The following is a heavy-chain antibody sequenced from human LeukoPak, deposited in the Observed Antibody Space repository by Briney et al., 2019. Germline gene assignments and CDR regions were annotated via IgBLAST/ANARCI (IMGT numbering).Heavy chain of an antibody. CDR2: IYPGDSDT. J-gene: IGHJ3*02. CDR1: GCIFTSYW. Sequence: GEALEISCQGSGCIFTSYWIGRVRQLPGKGLEWVGIIYPGDSDTRYSPSFQGQVTISADKSISTAYLQWSSLKASDTAMYYCASRVEYSSSDAFDIWGQGTMVTVSS. CDR3: ASRVEYSSSDAFDI. D-gene: IGHD6-6*01. V-gene: IGHV5-51*01.